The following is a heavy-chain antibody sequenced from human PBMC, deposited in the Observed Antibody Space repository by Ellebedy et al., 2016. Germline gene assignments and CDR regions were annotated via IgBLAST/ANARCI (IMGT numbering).Heavy chain of an antibody. CDR1: GGSISRYY. CDR2: INHSGST. CDR3: ARGRVLWFGELLSYYYGMDG. J-gene: IGHJ6*02. Sequence: SETLSLTXAVYGGSISRYYWSWIRQRPWKGLEWIGEINHSGSTNYNPSLKSRVTISVDTSKNQFSLKLSSVTAADTAVYYCARGRVLWFGELLSYYYGMDGWGQGTTVTVSS. V-gene: IGHV4-34*01. D-gene: IGHD3-10*01.